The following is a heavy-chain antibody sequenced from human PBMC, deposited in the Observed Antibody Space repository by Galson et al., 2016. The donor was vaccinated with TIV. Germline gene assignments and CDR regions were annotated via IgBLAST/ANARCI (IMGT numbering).Heavy chain of an antibody. CDR3: AREGAVRWPSNGFDI. J-gene: IGHJ3*02. CDR2: VYAGGST. D-gene: IGHD4-23*01. V-gene: IGHV4-61*02. CDR1: GDALSSDNYY. Sequence: LSLTCSVSGDALSSDNYYWSWVRQPAGKGLEWIGRVYAGGSTIYNPSLMSRLTISVDTSKNQLSLKLTSVTAADTAIYYCAREGAVRWPSNGFDIWGQGTMVTISS.